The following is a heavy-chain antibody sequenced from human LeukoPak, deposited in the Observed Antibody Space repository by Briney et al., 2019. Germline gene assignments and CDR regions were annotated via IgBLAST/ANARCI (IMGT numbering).Heavy chain of an antibody. Sequence: GRSLRLSCSASGFTFRSYAVHWVRQAPGKGLEWVAVISYDGSNKKYGDSVKGRFTISRDNSKNTLYLQMNSLRAEDTAVYYCARDLYGHGYFDYWGQGTLVTVSS. J-gene: IGHJ4*02. CDR3: ARDLYGHGYFDY. D-gene: IGHD3-10*01. CDR2: ISYDGSNK. V-gene: IGHV3-30*04. CDR1: GFTFRSYA.